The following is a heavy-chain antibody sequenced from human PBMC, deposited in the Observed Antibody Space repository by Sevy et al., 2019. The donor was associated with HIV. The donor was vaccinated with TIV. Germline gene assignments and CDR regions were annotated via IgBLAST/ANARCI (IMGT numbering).Heavy chain of an antibody. CDR2: ISWNSGSI. D-gene: IGHD1-26*01. Sequence: GGSLRLSCAASGFTFDDYAMHWVRQAPGKGLEWVSGISWNSGSIGYADSVKGRFTISRDNAKNSLYRQMNSLRAEETALYYCAKDKGGSYYGMDVWGQGTTVTVSS. J-gene: IGHJ6*02. CDR3: AKDKGGSYYGMDV. CDR1: GFTFDDYA. V-gene: IGHV3-9*01.